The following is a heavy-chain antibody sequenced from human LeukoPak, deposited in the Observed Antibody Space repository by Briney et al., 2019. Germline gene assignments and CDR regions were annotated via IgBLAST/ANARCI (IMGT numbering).Heavy chain of an antibody. V-gene: IGHV3-23*01. Sequence: GGSLRLSCAASGFTFSSYGMSWVRQAPGKGLEWVAGISDSGGRTNYADSVKGRFTISRDNPKNTLYLQMNSLRAEDTAVYFCAKRGVVIRVILVGFHKEAYYFDSWGQGALVTASS. D-gene: IGHD3-22*01. CDR3: AKRGVVIRVILVGFHKEAYYFDS. J-gene: IGHJ4*02. CDR2: ISDSGGRT. CDR1: GFTFSSYG.